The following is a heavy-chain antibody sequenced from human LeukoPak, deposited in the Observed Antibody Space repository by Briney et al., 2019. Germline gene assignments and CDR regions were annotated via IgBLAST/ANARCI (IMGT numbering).Heavy chain of an antibody. J-gene: IGHJ5*02. CDR1: GFTFSSYE. Sequence: PGGSLRLSCAASGFTFSSYEMNWVRQAPGKGLEWVSYISSSGSTIYYADSVKGRFTISRDNAKNSLYLQMNSLRAEDTAVYYCAREWARSGYDAWGQGTLVTVSS. CDR3: AREWARSGYDA. V-gene: IGHV3-48*03. D-gene: IGHD5-12*01. CDR2: ISSSGSTI.